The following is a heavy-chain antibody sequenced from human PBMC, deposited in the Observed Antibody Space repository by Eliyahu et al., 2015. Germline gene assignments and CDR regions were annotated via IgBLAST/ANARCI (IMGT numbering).Heavy chain of an antibody. CDR2: IXAGNGNT. Sequence: QVQLVQSGAEVKKPGASVKVSCKASGYTXXSYAMHWVRQAPGQRLDWXGXIXAGNGNTKXSQKFQGRVTITRDTSASTAYMELSSLRSEDTAVYYCASLEAYSSGWRAFDYWGQGTLVTVSS. D-gene: IGHD6-19*01. CDR1: GYTXXSYA. J-gene: IGHJ4*02. V-gene: IGHV1-3*01. CDR3: ASLEAYSSGWRAFDY.